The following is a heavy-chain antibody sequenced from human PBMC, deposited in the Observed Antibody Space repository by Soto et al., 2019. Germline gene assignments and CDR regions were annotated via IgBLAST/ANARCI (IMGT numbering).Heavy chain of an antibody. CDR1: GFTFGDYG. V-gene: IGHV3-49*03. CDR2: IRSKSYGRTT. CDR3: TREGGDSGDPRWYLDL. D-gene: IGHD4-17*01. Sequence: PGGYLRLSCTTSGFTFGDYGMTWFRQAPGKGLEWVGFIRSKSYGRTTEYAASVKGRFSISRDDSKRIAYLQMDSLKTDDTAVYYCTREGGDSGDPRWYLDLGGRGTLHTASS. J-gene: IGHJ2*01.